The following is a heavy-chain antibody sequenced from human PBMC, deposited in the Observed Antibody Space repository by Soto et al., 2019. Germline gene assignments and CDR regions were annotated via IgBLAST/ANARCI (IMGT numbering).Heavy chain of an antibody. CDR1: GYSFTNND. CDR2: MNPGSGDT. CDR3: ARMATFGSLNWFDP. V-gene: IGHV1-8*01. D-gene: IGHD3-10*01. Sequence: ASVKVSCKASGYSFTNNDVSWVRQATGQGLEWMGWMNPGSGDTGYAQKFQGRVTMTRDISIATAYMELSSLRSDDTAIYYCARMATFGSLNWFDPWGQGTLVTISS. J-gene: IGHJ5*02.